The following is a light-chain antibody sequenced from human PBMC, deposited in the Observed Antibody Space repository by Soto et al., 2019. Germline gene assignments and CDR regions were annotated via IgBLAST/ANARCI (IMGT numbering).Light chain of an antibody. CDR3: FLSNWGAGV. V-gene: IGLV7-46*01. CDR1: TGAVTSGHY. CDR2: DTS. J-gene: IGLJ3*02. Sequence: QAVVTQEPSLTVSRGGTVTRTCGSSTGAVTSGHYPYWFQQKPGQAPRTLIYDTSNKHSWTPARFSGSLLGGKAALTLAGARLEEGAEYYCFLSNWGAGVLGGGTRVPVL.